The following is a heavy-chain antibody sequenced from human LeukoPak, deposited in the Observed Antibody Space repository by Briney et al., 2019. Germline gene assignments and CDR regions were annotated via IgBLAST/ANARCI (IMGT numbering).Heavy chain of an antibody. CDR1: GDSVSSNSAA. CDR2: TYYRSNWYN. J-gene: IGHJ4*02. CDR3: AGTRCGSSSCYHSDY. V-gene: IGHV6-1*01. Sequence: LSQTLSLTCAISGDSVSSNSAAWNWVRQSPSRGLEWLGRTYYRSNWYNDYAVSVKSRITTNPDTSKNQFSLQLNSVTPEDTALYYCAGTRCGSSSCYHSDYWGQGTLVTVSS. D-gene: IGHD2-2*01.